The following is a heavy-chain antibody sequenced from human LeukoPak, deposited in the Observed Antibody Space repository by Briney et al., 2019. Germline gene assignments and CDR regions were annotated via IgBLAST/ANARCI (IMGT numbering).Heavy chain of an antibody. CDR2: ISSNGGST. J-gene: IGHJ4*02. V-gene: IGHV3-64D*09. CDR3: ARRNTAMVPLRPKGFFDY. Sequence: GGSLRLSCSASGFTFTNYAVHWVRQAPGKGLEYVSGISSNGGSTYYADSLKGRFTISRDNSKNTLYLQMSSLRPEDTAVYYCARRNTAMVPLRPKGFFDYWGQGTLVTVSS. CDR1: GFTFTNYA. D-gene: IGHD5-18*01.